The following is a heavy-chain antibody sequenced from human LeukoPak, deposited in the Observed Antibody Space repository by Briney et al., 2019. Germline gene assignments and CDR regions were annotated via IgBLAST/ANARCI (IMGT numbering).Heavy chain of an antibody. CDR2: IYYSGST. Sequence: MTSETLSLTCTVSGGSINSASYYWGWIRQPPGKGLEWIGSIYYSGSTYYNPSLKSRVTISVDTSKNQFSLKVSSVTAADTAVYYCARRITGREGSWGFDPWGQGTLVTVSS. D-gene: IGHD2-15*01. V-gene: IGHV4-39*01. J-gene: IGHJ5*02. CDR1: GGSINSASYY. CDR3: ARRITGREGSWGFDP.